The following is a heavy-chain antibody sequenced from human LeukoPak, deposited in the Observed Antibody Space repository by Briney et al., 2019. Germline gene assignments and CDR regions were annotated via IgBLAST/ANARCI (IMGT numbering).Heavy chain of an antibody. CDR3: AKGGGYSYGYFYPNAFDI. CDR2: ISWNSGSI. J-gene: IGHJ3*02. CDR1: GFTFDDYA. D-gene: IGHD5-18*01. V-gene: IGHV3-9*01. Sequence: GGSLRLSCAASGFTFDDYAMHWVRQAPGKGLEWVSGISWNSGSIGYADSVKGRFTISRDNAKNSLYLQMNSLRAEDTALYYCAKGGGYSYGYFYPNAFDIWGQGTMVTVSS.